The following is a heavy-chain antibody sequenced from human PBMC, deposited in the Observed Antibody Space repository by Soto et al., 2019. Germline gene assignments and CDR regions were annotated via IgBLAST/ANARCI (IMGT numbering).Heavy chain of an antibody. J-gene: IGHJ4*02. CDR2: ITSKSSTI. CDR1: GFPFSTYT. Sequence: SLRLSCAASGFPFSTYTMNWVRQAPGKGLEWISYITSKSSTIKYADSVKGRFTVSRDNAKSSLYLQLNSLTDGDTAVYYCAREKEPCSDTTCYSGPFEYWGQGTLVTVSS. V-gene: IGHV3-48*02. CDR3: AREKEPCSDTTCYSGPFEY. D-gene: IGHD2-21*01.